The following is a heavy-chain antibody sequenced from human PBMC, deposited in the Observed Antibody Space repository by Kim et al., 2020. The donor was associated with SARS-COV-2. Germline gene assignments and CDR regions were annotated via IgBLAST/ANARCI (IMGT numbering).Heavy chain of an antibody. CDR3: ARGGRDSSGYYYN. V-gene: IGHV3-30*01. J-gene: IGHJ4*02. Sequence: ADSVKGRFTISRDNSKNTLYLQMNSLRAEDTSVYYCARGGRDSSGYYYNWGQGTLVTVSS. D-gene: IGHD3-22*01.